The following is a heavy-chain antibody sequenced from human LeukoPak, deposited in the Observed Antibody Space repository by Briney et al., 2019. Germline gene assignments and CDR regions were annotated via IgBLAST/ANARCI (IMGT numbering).Heavy chain of an antibody. CDR2: IYTSGST. D-gene: IGHD3-3*01. J-gene: IGHJ5*02. V-gene: IGHV4-4*07. CDR3: ARELFSRYYDFWSLNWFDP. Sequence: SETLSLTCTVSGGSISSYYWSWIRQPAGKGLEWIGRIYTSGSTNHNPSLKSRVTMLVDTSKNQFSLKLSSVTAADTAVYYCARELFSRYYDFWSLNWFDPWGQGTLVTVSS. CDR1: GGSISSYY.